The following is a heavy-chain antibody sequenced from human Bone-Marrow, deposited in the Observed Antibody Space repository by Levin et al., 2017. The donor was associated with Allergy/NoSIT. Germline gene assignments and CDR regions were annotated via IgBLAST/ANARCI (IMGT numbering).Heavy chain of an antibody. J-gene: IGHJ6*02. CDR1: GLTLQRSA. Sequence: GGSLRLSCEASGLTLQRSAVSWVRQAPGKGLEWVSSISATGGSGDKPYYADSVKGRFTISRDNLKNTLYLQMNSLRGEDSAVYYCASGTSYHYYYSMDVWGQGTTVTVSS. CDR2: ISATGGSGDKP. V-gene: IGHV3-23*01. D-gene: IGHD1-14*01. CDR3: ASGTSYHYYYSMDV.